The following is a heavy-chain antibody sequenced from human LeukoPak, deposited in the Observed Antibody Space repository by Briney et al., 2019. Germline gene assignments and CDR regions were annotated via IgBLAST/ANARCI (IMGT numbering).Heavy chain of an antibody. D-gene: IGHD4-23*01. CDR2: INTNTGNP. Sequence: ASVKVSCKASGYTFTSYAMNWVRQAPGQGLEWMGWINTNTGNPTYAQGFTGRFVFSLDTSVSTAYLQISSLKAEDTAVYYCARSRDGGNSFYAFDIWGQGTMDTVSS. CDR3: ARSRDGGNSFYAFDI. CDR1: GYTFTSYA. J-gene: IGHJ3*02. V-gene: IGHV7-4-1*02.